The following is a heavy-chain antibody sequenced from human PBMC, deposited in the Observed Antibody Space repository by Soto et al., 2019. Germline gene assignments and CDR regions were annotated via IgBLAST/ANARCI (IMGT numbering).Heavy chain of an antibody. J-gene: IGHJ1*01. V-gene: IGHV4-34*01. CDR1: GGSFSGYY. CDR3: ATGIAAAGTAYFQH. Sequence: PSETLSLTCAVYGGSFSGYYWSWIRQPPGKGLEWIGEINHSGSTYYNPSLKSRVTISVDTSKNQFSLKLSSVTAADTAVYYCATGIAAAGTAYFQHWGQGTLVTSPQ. D-gene: IGHD6-13*01. CDR2: INHSGST.